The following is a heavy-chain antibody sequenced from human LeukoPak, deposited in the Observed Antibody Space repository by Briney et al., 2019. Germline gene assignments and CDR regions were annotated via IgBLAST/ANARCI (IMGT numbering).Heavy chain of an antibody. Sequence: GGSLRLSCVASGFIFSTFSMSWVRQAPGKGLEWVANINQDGSEKYYVDSVKGRFTISRDNAKNSLSLQMNSLRAEDTAVYYCARGSQWDLLGSCDYWGQGTLVTVSS. CDR3: ARGSQWDLLGSCDY. D-gene: IGHD1-26*01. J-gene: IGHJ4*02. CDR2: INQDGSEK. CDR1: GFIFSTFS. V-gene: IGHV3-7*01.